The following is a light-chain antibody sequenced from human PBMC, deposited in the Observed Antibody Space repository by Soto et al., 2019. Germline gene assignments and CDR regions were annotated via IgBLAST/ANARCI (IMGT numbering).Light chain of an antibody. J-gene: IGKJ5*01. V-gene: IGKV3-11*01. CDR2: DAS. CDR3: QQRSNWPSIT. Sequence: ELVLTQSPATLSLSPGERATLSCRASQSVSSYLAWYQQKPGQAPRLLIYDASNRATGIPARFSGSGSGTAFTRTISSLEPEEFAVYYCQQRSNWPSITFGQGTRLEIK. CDR1: QSVSSY.